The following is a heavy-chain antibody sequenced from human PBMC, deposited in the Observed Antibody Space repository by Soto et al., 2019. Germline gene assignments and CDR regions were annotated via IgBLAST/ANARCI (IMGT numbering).Heavy chain of an antibody. Sequence: PGESLKISCKGSGYSFTSYWIGWVRQMPGKGLEWMGIIYPGDSDTRYSPSFQGQVTISADKSISTAYLQWSSLKASDTAMYYCARYLMMGAMVRGAKYYYYYMDVWGKGTTVTVSS. J-gene: IGHJ6*03. V-gene: IGHV5-51*01. D-gene: IGHD3-10*01. CDR1: GYSFTSYW. CDR3: ARYLMMGAMVRGAKYYYYYMDV. CDR2: IYPGDSDT.